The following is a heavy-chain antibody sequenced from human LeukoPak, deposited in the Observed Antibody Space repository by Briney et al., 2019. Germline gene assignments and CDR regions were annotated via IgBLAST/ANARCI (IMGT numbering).Heavy chain of an antibody. Sequence: GGSLRLSCAASGFTFSSYWMTWVRQAPGKGLEWVSSISGDGATTYHADSVKGRFTISRDNSKNTLYLQMNSLRAEDTAVYYCAREGGYCSSTSCYNDYWGQGTLVTVSS. CDR3: AREGGYCSSTSCYNDY. J-gene: IGHJ4*02. D-gene: IGHD2-2*02. CDR1: GFTFSSYW. CDR2: ISGDGATT. V-gene: IGHV3-23*01.